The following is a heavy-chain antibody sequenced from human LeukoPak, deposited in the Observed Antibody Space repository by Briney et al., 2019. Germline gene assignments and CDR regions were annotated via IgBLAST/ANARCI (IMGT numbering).Heavy chain of an antibody. CDR1: GFTFSDYY. D-gene: IGHD6-13*01. CDR2: ISSSGSTI. Sequence: GGSLRLSCAASGFTFSDYYMSWIRQAPGKGLEWVSYISSSGSTIYYADSVKGRFTISRDNAKNSLYLQMNSLRAEDTALYYCAKGAYSSSWYRFDYWGQGILVTVSS. J-gene: IGHJ4*02. V-gene: IGHV3-11*01. CDR3: AKGAYSSSWYRFDY.